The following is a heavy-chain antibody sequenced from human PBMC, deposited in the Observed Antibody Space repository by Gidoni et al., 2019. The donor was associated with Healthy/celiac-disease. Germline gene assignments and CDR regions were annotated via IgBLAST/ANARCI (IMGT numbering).Heavy chain of an antibody. Sequence: QITLKEAGPPLVTPTQTLTLTCTFSGFSLSTSGVGVGWIRKPPGKALEWLALIYWDDDKRYSPSLKSRLTITKDTSKNQVVLTMTNIDPVDTATYYCAHSGSGSYYTDWFDPWGQGTLVTVSS. CDR3: AHSGSGSYYTDWFDP. CDR1: GFSLSTSGVG. CDR2: IYWDDDK. J-gene: IGHJ5*02. V-gene: IGHV2-5*02. D-gene: IGHD3-10*01.